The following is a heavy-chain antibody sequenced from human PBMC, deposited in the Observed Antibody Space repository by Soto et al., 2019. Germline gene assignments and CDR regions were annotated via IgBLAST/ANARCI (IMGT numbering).Heavy chain of an antibody. D-gene: IGHD3-10*01. Sequence: QVQLVESGGGVVQPGRSLRLSCAASGFTFSSYGMHRVRQAPGKGLEWVAVISYDGSNKYYADSVKGRFTISRDNSKNTLYLQMNSLRAEDTAVYYCAKTTGVRRTQPYNWFDPWGQGTLVTVSS. CDR3: AKTTGVRRTQPYNWFDP. V-gene: IGHV3-30*18. CDR1: GFTFSSYG. CDR2: ISYDGSNK. J-gene: IGHJ5*02.